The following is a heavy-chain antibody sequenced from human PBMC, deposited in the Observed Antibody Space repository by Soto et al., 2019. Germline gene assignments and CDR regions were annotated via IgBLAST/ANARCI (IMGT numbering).Heavy chain of an antibody. CDR1: GYTFTSYD. J-gene: IGHJ6*03. CDR2: MNPNSGNT. D-gene: IGHD6-13*01. CDR3: ARRTLSIQQLVYYYYYTDG. Sequence: ASVKVSCKASGYTFTSYDINWVRQATGQGLEWMGWMNPNSGNTGYAQKFQGRVTMTRNTSISTAYMELSSLRSEDTAVYYCARRTLSIQQLVYYYYYTDGWGKGTTVTVAS. V-gene: IGHV1-8*01.